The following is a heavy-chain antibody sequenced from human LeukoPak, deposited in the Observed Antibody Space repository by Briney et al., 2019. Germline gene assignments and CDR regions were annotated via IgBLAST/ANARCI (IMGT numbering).Heavy chain of an antibody. CDR3: AKARDYYDSSGYYVAYYFDY. Sequence: GGSLRLSCAAPGFTFSSYAMSWVRQAPGKGLEWVSAISGSGGSTYYADSVKGRFTISRDNSKNTLYLQMNSLRAEDTAVYYCAKARDYYDSSGYYVAYYFDYWGQGTLVTVSS. J-gene: IGHJ4*02. V-gene: IGHV3-23*01. D-gene: IGHD3-22*01. CDR1: GFTFSSYA. CDR2: ISGSGGST.